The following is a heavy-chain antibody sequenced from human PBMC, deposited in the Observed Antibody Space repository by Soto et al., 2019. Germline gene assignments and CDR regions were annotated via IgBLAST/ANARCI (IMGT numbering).Heavy chain of an antibody. J-gene: IGHJ4*02. CDR3: ARDRLGDGYNDY. CDR2: TYYRSRWYN. CDR1: GDSVSGNSAA. D-gene: IGHD5-12*01. Sequence: SQTLSLTCAISGDSVSGNSAAWNWIRQSPSRGLEWLGRTYYRSRWYNNYAVSAKSRITINPDTSKNQFSLQLNSVTPGDTAVYYCARDRLGDGYNDYWGQGTLVTVSS. V-gene: IGHV6-1*01.